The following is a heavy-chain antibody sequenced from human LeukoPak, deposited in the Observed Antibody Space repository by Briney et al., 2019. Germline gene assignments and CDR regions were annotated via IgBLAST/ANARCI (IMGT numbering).Heavy chain of an antibody. D-gene: IGHD1-26*01. J-gene: IGHJ4*02. V-gene: IGHV1-2*02. CDR2: INPNSGGT. CDR1: GYTFTTYY. CDR3: ASLFARGSYYAHY. Sequence: ASVKVSCKASGYTFTTYYMHWVRQAPGQGLEWMGWINPNSGGTNYAQKFQGRVTMTRDTSISTAYMELSRLRSDDTAVYYCASLFARGSYYAHYWGQGTLVTVSS.